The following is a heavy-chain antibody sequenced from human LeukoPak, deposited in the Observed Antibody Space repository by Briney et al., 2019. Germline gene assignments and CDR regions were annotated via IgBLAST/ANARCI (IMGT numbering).Heavy chain of an antibody. V-gene: IGHV1-2*02. J-gene: IGHJ4*02. CDR1: GYTFTGYY. Sequence: ASVKVSYKASGYTFTGYYMHWVGQAPGQGLEGMGWINPNSGGTNYAQKFQGRVTMTRDTSISTAYMEQSRLRSDDTAVYYCARDLGGIYDSSGYYYYFDYWGQGTLVTVSS. D-gene: IGHD3-22*01. CDR3: ARDLGGIYDSSGYYYYFDY. CDR2: INPNSGGT.